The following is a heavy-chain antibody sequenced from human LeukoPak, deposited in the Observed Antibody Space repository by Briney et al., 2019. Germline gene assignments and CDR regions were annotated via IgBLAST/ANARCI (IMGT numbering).Heavy chain of an antibody. CDR3: ATDRSISWFYY. Sequence: SETLSLTCAVYGGSFSGYYWSWIRQPPGKGLEWIGEINHSGSTNYNPSLKSRVTISVDTSKNQFSLKLSSMTAADTAIYYCATDRSISWFYYWGQGTLVTVPS. D-gene: IGHD6-13*01. J-gene: IGHJ4*02. V-gene: IGHV4-34*01. CDR1: GGSFSGYY. CDR2: INHSGST.